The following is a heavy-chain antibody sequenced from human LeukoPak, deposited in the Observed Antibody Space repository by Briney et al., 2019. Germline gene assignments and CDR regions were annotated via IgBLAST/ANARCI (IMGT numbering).Heavy chain of an antibody. D-gene: IGHD3-10*01. CDR2: ITTSSAYI. Sequence: GGSLRLSCAASGFSFSATSMNWVRQAPGKGLEWVSSITTSSAYIFYADSVKGRFTISRDDAKNSLYLQMNSLRAEDTAVYYCAKDRAVRGVTHFDYWGQGTLVTVSS. J-gene: IGHJ4*02. V-gene: IGHV3-21*04. CDR3: AKDRAVRGVTHFDY. CDR1: GFSFSATS.